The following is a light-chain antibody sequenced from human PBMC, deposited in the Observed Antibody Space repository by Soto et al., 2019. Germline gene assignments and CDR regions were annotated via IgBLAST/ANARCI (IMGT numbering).Light chain of an antibody. V-gene: IGLV8-61*01. Sequence: QTVVTQEPSFSVSPGGTVTLTCGLSSGSVSTSYYPSWYQQTPGQAPRTLIYSTNTRSSGVPDRFSGSILGNKAALTITGAQADDESDYYCVLYMGSGTSHVVFGGGTQLTVL. CDR2: STN. CDR1: SGSVSTSYY. CDR3: VLYMGSGTSHVV. J-gene: IGLJ2*01.